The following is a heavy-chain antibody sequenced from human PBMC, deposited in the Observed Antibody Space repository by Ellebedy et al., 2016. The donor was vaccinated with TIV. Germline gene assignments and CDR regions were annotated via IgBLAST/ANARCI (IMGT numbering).Heavy chain of an antibody. CDR2: ISGSAGSR. CDR3: ARVMATIITYYYGMDV. Sequence: GESLKISXAASGFTSSSYWMCWVRQAPGKGLEWVSSISGSAGSRYYADSVKGRFTISRDNAKNSLYLQMNSLRAEDTAVYYCARVMATIITYYYGMDVWGQGTTVTVSS. V-gene: IGHV3-21*01. D-gene: IGHD5-24*01. J-gene: IGHJ6*02. CDR1: GFTSSSYW.